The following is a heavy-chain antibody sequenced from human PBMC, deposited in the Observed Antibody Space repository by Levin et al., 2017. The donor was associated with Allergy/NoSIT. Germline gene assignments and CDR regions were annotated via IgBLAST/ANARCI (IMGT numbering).Heavy chain of an antibody. CDR1: GYTFTSYA. D-gene: IGHD3-22*01. J-gene: IGHJ4*02. CDR2: INAGNGNT. CDR3: ARDDYDSSGYPFTLY. Sequence: GESLKISCKASGYTFTSYAMHWVRQAPGQRLEWMGWINAGNGNTKYSQKFQGRVTITRDTSASTAYMELSSLRSEDTAVYYCARDDYDSSGYPFTLYWGQGTLVTVSS. V-gene: IGHV1-3*01.